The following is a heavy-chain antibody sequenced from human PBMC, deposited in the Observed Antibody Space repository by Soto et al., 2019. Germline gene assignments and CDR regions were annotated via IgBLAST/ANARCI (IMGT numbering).Heavy chain of an antibody. V-gene: IGHV4-61*01. Sequence: SETLSLTCTVSSGSVSSASYFWTWIRQPPGKGLECIGSIYYSGTTYYNPSLKSPVTISVDTSKNQFSLKMTSLTAADTAVYYCARGLVFGVAIPLFDPWGQGTLVTVSS. CDR3: ARGLVFGVAIPLFDP. CDR1: SGSVSSASYF. D-gene: IGHD3-3*01. J-gene: IGHJ5*02. CDR2: IYYSGTT.